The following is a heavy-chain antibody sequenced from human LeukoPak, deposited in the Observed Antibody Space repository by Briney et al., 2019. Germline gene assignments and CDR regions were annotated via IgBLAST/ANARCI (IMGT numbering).Heavy chain of an antibody. CDR2: IHPGDSNI. V-gene: IGHV5-51*01. J-gene: IGHJ6*04. D-gene: IGHD2-15*01. Sequence: GESLKISCKGFEYIFTSYWIGWVRQMPGKGPGWMGIIHPGDSNIRYSPSFQGQITISADKSISTAYLQWSSLKASDTAMYYCARQTPNQYGMDVWGTGTTVTVSS. CDR3: ARQTPNQYGMDV. CDR1: EYIFTSYW.